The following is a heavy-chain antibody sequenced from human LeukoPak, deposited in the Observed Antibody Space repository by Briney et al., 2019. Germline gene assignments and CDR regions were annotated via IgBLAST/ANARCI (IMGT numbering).Heavy chain of an antibody. J-gene: IGHJ5*02. CDR3: ACRDLTSTWSFP. D-gene: IGHD6-13*01. V-gene: IGHV5-51*01. CDR2: IYPGDLRV. Sequence: GESLKISCQGFGYSFTSYWIGWVRQMPGNGMEWMGVIYPGDLRVRYNPSFQGQVTISVEKSINTAYLQWVSLRASDSAMYYCACRDLTSTWSFPWGQGTLVTVSS. CDR1: GYSFTSYW.